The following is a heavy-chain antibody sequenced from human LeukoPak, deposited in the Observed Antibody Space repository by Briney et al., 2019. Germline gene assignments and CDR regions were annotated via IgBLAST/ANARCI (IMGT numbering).Heavy chain of an antibody. CDR1: GGSLSGYY. CDR2: INHSGST. Sequence: SETLSLTCAVYGGSLSGYYWSWIRQPPGKGLEWIGEINHSGSTNYNPSLKSRVTISVDTSKNQFSLKLSSVTAADTAVYYCARGDTGPAYYFDYWGQGTLVTVSS. J-gene: IGHJ4*02. D-gene: IGHD3-9*01. V-gene: IGHV4-34*01. CDR3: ARGDTGPAYYFDY.